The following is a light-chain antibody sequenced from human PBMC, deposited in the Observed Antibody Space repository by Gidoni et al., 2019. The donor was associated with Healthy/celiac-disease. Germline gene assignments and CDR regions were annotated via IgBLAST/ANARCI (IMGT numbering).Light chain of an antibody. Sequence: EMVLTKSPGTLSLSPGERATLSCRASQSVSSSYLAWYQQKHGQAPRLLIYGASSRATGIPDRFSGSGSGTDFTLTISRLEPEDFAVYYCQQYGSSPPLTFGGXTKVEIK. J-gene: IGKJ4*01. V-gene: IGKV3-20*01. CDR2: GAS. CDR3: QQYGSSPPLT. CDR1: QSVSSSY.